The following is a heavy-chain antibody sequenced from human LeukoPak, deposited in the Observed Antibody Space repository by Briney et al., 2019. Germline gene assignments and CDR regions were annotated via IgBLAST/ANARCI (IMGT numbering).Heavy chain of an antibody. CDR2: INPNSGGT. CDR3: AAVPKVVVAATPPDY. J-gene: IGHJ4*02. Sequence: SSVQVSCQASGYTFTCYYMHWLRPAPGQGLDWMGWINPNSGGTNYAQKFQERVTITRDMSTSTAYMELSSLRSEDTAVYYCAAVPKVVVAATPPDYWGQGTLVTVSS. D-gene: IGHD2-15*01. V-gene: IGHV1-2*02. CDR1: GYTFTCYY.